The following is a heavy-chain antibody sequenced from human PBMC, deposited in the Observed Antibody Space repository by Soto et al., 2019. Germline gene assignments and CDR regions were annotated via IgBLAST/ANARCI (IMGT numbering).Heavy chain of an antibody. Sequence: PGESLKISCKGSGYSFAGYWITWVRQKPGKGLEWMGRIDPSDSQTYYSPSFRGHVTISVDKSITTAYLHWSSLEASDSAVYYCARQGDMAATPADAFDIWGQGTLVTVS. D-gene: IGHD6-19*01. CDR1: GYSFAGYW. CDR3: ARQGDMAATPADAFDI. J-gene: IGHJ3*02. CDR2: IDPSDSQT. V-gene: IGHV5-10-1*01.